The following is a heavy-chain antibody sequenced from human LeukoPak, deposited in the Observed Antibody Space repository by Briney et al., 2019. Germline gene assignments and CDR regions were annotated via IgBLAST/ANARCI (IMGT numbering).Heavy chain of an antibody. D-gene: IGHD5-24*01. CDR1: GFTFSRYS. CDR3: ARGRDGYNFDFDY. CDR2: ISSSSSTI. Sequence: GGSLRLSCAASGFTFSRYSMNWVRQAPGKGLEWVSYISSSSSTIYYADSVKGRFTISRDNAKNSLYLQMNSLRAEDTAVYYCARGRDGYNFDFDYWGQGTLVTVSS. J-gene: IGHJ4*02. V-gene: IGHV3-48*01.